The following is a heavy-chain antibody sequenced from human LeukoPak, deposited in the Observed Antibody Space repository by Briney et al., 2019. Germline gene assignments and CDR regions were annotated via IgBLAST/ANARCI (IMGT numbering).Heavy chain of an antibody. CDR3: AKDPRGYSYGLFDY. V-gene: IGHV3-30*02. CDR1: GFTFSSYG. J-gene: IGHJ4*02. Sequence: GGSLRLSCAASGFTFSSYGMHWVRQAPGKGLEWVAFIRYDGSNKYYADSVKGRFTISRDNSKNTLYLQMNSLRAEDTAVYCCAKDPRGYSYGLFDYWGQGNLVTVSS. CDR2: IRYDGSNK. D-gene: IGHD5-18*01.